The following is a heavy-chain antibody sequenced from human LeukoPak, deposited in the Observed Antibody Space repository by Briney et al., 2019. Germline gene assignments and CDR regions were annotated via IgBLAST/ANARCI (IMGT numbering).Heavy chain of an antibody. CDR2: ISSPSDTI. Sequence: GGSLRLSCAASGFSFSAYNMNWVRQAPGKGLEWVSYISSPSDTIYYADSVKGRFTIPRDNAKNSLYLQMNSLRDEDTAVYYCTRSVRDCGGDCYSPYFDSWGQGTLVTVSS. CDR1: GFSFSAYN. V-gene: IGHV3-48*02. J-gene: IGHJ4*02. D-gene: IGHD2-21*01. CDR3: TRSVRDCGGDCYSPYFDS.